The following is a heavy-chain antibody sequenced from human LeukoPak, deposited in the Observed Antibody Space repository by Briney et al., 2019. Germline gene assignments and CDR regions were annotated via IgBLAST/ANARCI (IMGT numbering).Heavy chain of an antibody. CDR2: IYYSGST. V-gene: IGHV4-39*01. D-gene: IGHD3-22*01. CDR3: ARHNYDSSGYYPVY. CDR1: GGSISSSSYY. J-gene: IGHJ4*02. Sequence: PSETLSLTCTVSGGSISSSSYYWGWIRQPPGKGLEWIGSIYYSGSTYYNPSLKSRVTISVDTSKNQFSLKLSTVTAADTAVYYCARHNYDSSGYYPVYWGQGTLVTVSS.